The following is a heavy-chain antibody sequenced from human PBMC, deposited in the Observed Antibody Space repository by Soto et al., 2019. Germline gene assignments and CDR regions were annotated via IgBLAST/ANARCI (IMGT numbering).Heavy chain of an antibody. V-gene: IGHV1-2*02. J-gene: IGHJ6*02. CDR2: INPNRGGT. CDR3: ARADMGTIFGVVTYYYGMDV. Sequence: GASVKVSCKASGYTFTGYYMHWVRQAPGQGLEWMGWINPNRGGTNYAQKFQGRVTMTRDTSISTAYMELSRLRSDDTAVYYCARADMGTIFGVVTYYYGMDVWGQGTTVTVSS. D-gene: IGHD3-3*01. CDR1: GYTFTGYY.